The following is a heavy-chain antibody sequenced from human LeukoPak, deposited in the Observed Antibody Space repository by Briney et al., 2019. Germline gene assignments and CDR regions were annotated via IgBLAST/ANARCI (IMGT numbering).Heavy chain of an antibody. Sequence: SETLSLTCAVYGGSFSGYYWSWIRQPPGKGLEWIGEINHSGSTNYNPSLKGRVTISVDTSKNQFSLKMSSVTAADTAVYYCARRPQWLVYYMDVWGKGTTVTISS. CDR1: GGSFSGYY. J-gene: IGHJ6*03. CDR3: ARRPQWLVYYMDV. V-gene: IGHV4-34*01. D-gene: IGHD6-19*01. CDR2: INHSGST.